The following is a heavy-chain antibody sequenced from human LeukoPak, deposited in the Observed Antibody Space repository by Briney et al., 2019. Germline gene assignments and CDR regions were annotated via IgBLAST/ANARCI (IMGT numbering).Heavy chain of an antibody. CDR3: ATDRVYDFWSGYSFDY. J-gene: IGHJ4*02. D-gene: IGHD3-3*01. CDR2: FDPEDGET. V-gene: IGHV1-24*01. Sequence: ASVKVSCKASGGTFSSYAISWVRQAPGQGLEWMGGFDPEDGETIYAQKFQGRVTMTEDTSTDTAYMELSSLRSEDTAVYYCATDRVYDFWSGYSFDYWGQGTLVTASS. CDR1: GGTFSSYA.